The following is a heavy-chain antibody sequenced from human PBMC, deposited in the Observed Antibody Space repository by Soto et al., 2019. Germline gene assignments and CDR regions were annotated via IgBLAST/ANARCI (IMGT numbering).Heavy chain of an antibody. CDR2: ISGNGDSA. J-gene: IGHJ4*02. CDR1: GFTFRDYA. D-gene: IGHD6-19*01. CDR3: GKERRGSGWSVCNF. V-gene: IGHV3-23*01. Sequence: GGSLRLSCAASGFTFRDYAMSWVRQAPGKGLEWLSDISGNGDSARHAESVKGRFTISRDNSRNTLYLQMNRLRVDETAVYYCGKERRGSGWSVCNFWGQGTLVTVSS.